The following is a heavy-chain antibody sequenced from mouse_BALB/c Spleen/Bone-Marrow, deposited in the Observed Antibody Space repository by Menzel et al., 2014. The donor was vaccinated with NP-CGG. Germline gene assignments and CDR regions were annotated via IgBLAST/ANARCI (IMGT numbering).Heavy chain of an antibody. CDR1: GYTFTSYW. CDR3: ARRTTTVVATDY. Sequence: VQLQQSGAELVKPGASVTLSYKASGYTFTSYWMHWVKQRPGQGLEWIGEINPSNGRTKYNEKFKSKATLTEDKSSSTSYMQLSSLTSEDAAVYYCARRTTTVVATDYRGQGPTPTVPS. D-gene: IGHD1-1*01. V-gene: IGHV1S81*02. J-gene: IGHJ2*01. CDR2: INPSNGRT.